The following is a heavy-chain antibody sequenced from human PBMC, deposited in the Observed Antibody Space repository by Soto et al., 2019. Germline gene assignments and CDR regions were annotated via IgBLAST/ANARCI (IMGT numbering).Heavy chain of an antibody. V-gene: IGHV3-30*18. CDR1: GFTFSSYG. CDR3: ANAHSGYDWYVDY. Sequence: QVQLVESGGGVVQPGRSLRLSCAASGFTFSSYGMHWVRQAPGKGLEWVAVISYDGSNKYYADSVKGRFTISRDNSKNTLYLQMNSQRADATAVYYCANAHSGYDWYVDYWGQATLVTVSS. J-gene: IGHJ4*02. D-gene: IGHD5-12*01. CDR2: ISYDGSNK.